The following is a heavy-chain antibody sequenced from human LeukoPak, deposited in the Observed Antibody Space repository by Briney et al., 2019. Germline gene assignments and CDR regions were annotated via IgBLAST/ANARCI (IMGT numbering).Heavy chain of an antibody. CDR1: GFTFSSYW. CDR2: INSDGSST. V-gene: IGHV3-74*01. D-gene: IGHD4-17*01. CDR3: ARENYGDPDPTGFDY. Sequence: GGSLRLSCAASGFTFSSYWMHWVRQAPGKGLVWVSRINSDGSSTSYADSVKGRFTISRDNAKNTLYLQMNSLRAEDTAVYYCARENYGDPDPTGFDYWGQGTLVTVSS. J-gene: IGHJ4*02.